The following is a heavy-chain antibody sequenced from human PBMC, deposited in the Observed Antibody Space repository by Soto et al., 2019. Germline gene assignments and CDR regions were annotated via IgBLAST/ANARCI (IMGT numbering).Heavy chain of an antibody. CDR3: ARLESSSVDFDY. V-gene: IGHV1-2*02. Sequence: ASVKVACKASGYTFTGYYMHWVRQAPGQGLEWMGWINPNSGGTNYAQKFQGRVTMTRDTSISTAYMELSRLRSDDTAVYYCARLESSSVDFDYWGQGTLVTVSS. CDR1: GYTFTGYY. CDR2: INPNSGGT. J-gene: IGHJ4*02. D-gene: IGHD6-6*01.